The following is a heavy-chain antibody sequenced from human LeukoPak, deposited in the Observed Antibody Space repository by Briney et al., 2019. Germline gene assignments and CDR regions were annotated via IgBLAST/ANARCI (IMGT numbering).Heavy chain of an antibody. J-gene: IGHJ4*02. V-gene: IGHV3-53*01. CDR1: GFTVITND. Sequence: GWSLRLSCAASGFTVITNDMTWVRQPPGKGLEGVSVLYSDGNTKYADSVQGRFTISRDNSKNTLYLEMNSLSPDDTAVYYCARGVEPLAANTLAYWGQGTLVTVSS. D-gene: IGHD1-14*01. CDR3: ARGVEPLAANTLAY. CDR2: LYSDGNT.